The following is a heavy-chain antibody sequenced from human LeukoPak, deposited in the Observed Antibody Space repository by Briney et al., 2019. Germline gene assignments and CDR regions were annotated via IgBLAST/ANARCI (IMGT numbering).Heavy chain of an antibody. V-gene: IGHV1-18*01. D-gene: IGHD6-19*01. CDR1: GYSFTSRG. CDR2: INTYNGNT. Sequence: ASVKVSCKASGYSFTSRGINWVRQAPGQGLEWMGYINTYNGNTNYEQKFQGRVTMTTDTSTSTVYMELRSLRSDDTAVYYCARAVTGGDYWGQGTPVTVSS. J-gene: IGHJ4*02. CDR3: ARAVTGGDY.